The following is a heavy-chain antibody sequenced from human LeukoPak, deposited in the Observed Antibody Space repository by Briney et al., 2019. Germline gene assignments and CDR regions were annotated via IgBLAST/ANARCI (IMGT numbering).Heavy chain of an antibody. CDR2: ISGSGGST. Sequence: GGSLRLSCAASGFTFSSYAMSWVRQAPGKGLEWVSAISGSGGSTYYADSVKGRFTISRDNSKNTLYLQMNSLRAEDTAVYYCAKDPTPYSSSNWFDPWGQGTLVTVSS. D-gene: IGHD6-6*01. V-gene: IGHV3-23*01. CDR3: AKDPTPYSSSNWFDP. J-gene: IGHJ5*02. CDR1: GFTFSSYA.